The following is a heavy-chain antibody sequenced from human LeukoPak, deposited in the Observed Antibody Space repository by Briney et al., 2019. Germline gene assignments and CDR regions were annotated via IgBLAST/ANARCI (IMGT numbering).Heavy chain of an antibody. CDR3: AKERGAGGGYPVLDS. CDR2: ISRDGTIT. D-gene: IGHD3-16*02. Sequence: SGESLTLSCAGAGFVFSAFRMIWLRQTPGKGLEWLAYISRDGTITHYGDSVRGRFTISRDDAKSSLFLRMDNLRVDDTATYYCAKERGAGGGYPVLDSWGRGILVTVSS. CDR1: GFVFSAFR. J-gene: IGHJ5*01. V-gene: IGHV3-48*01.